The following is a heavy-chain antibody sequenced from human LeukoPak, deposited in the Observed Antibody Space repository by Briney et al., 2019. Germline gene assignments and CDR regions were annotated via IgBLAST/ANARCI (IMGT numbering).Heavy chain of an antibody. D-gene: IGHD7-27*01. CDR1: GGSISSGDYY. Sequence: SQTLSLTCTVSGGSISSGDYYWIWIRQPPGKGLEWIGYIYYSGSTYYNPSLKSRVTISVDTSKNQFSLKLSSVTAADTAVYYCARTTGESYYFDYWGQGTLVTVSS. CDR2: IYYSGST. V-gene: IGHV4-30-4*08. CDR3: ARTTGESYYFDY. J-gene: IGHJ4*02.